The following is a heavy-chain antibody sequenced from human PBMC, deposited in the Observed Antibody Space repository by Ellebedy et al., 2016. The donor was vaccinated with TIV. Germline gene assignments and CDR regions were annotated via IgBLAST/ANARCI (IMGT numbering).Heavy chain of an antibody. CDR2: ISSDGSNE. Sequence: GESLKISCAASGFTFNIFTMHWVRQAPGKGLQWVAVISSDGSNEYYAESVKGRFTISRDNSKNTLYLQLNSLRREDTAVYYCARDKAPYYGSGTYHPRFYHYGLDVWGQGTTVFVSS. CDR3: ARDKAPYYGSGTYHPRFYHYGLDV. J-gene: IGHJ6*02. D-gene: IGHD3-10*01. CDR1: GFTFNIFT. V-gene: IGHV3-30*01.